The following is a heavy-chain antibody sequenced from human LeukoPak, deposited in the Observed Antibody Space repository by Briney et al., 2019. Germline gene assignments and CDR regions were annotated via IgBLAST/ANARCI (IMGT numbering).Heavy chain of an antibody. CDR1: GYSFSNSW. Sequence: GESLKISCKGSGYSFSNSWIAWVRQMPGKGLEWMGIIYPGDSDTRYSPSFQGQVTISADKSISTAYLQWSSLKASDTAMYYCARHSYSGSWYGGDFDYWGQGTLVTVSS. J-gene: IGHJ4*02. CDR2: IYPGDSDT. CDR3: ARHSYSGSWYGGDFDY. D-gene: IGHD6-13*01. V-gene: IGHV5-51*01.